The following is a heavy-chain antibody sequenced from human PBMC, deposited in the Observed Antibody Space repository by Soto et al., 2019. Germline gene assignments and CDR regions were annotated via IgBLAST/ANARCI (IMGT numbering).Heavy chain of an antibody. J-gene: IGHJ6*02. CDR3: AREVNSGGFFGVVKLTYYYGMDV. CDR1: GFTFSSYA. V-gene: IGHV3-30-3*01. Sequence: PGGSLRLSCAASGFTFSSYAMHWVRQAPGKGLEWVAVISYDGSNKYYADSVKGRFTISRDNSKNTLYLQMNSLRAEDTAVYYCAREVNSGGFFGVVKLTYYYGMDVWGQGTTVTVSS. CDR2: ISYDGSNK. D-gene: IGHD3-3*01.